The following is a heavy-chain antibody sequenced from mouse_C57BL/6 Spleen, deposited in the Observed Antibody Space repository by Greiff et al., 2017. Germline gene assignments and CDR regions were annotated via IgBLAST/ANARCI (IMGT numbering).Heavy chain of an antibody. D-gene: IGHD4-1*01. Sequence: EVQLQQSGAELVKPGASVKLSCTASGFNIKDYYMHWVKQRTEQGLEWIGRIDPEDGETKDAPKFQGKATITADTSSNTAYLQLSSLTSEDTAVYYCARYWDGDYRGQGTTLRVSS. J-gene: IGHJ2*01. CDR3: ARYWDGDY. CDR2: IDPEDGET. V-gene: IGHV14-2*01. CDR1: GFNIKDYY.